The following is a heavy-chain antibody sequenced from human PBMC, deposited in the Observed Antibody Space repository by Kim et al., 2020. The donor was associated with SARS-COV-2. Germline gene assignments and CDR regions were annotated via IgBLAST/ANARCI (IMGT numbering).Heavy chain of an antibody. Sequence: GGSLRLSCAASGFTFSAYAMRWVRQAPGKGLELVSGISGSASKTFFADSVKGRFTISRDNSKNMLWLQMNSLRAEDTATYYCTNPSVQDWSTFDIWGQGRMVTVPS. CDR1: GFTFSAYA. V-gene: IGHV3-23*01. CDR2: ISGSASKT. J-gene: IGHJ3*02. CDR3: TNPSVQDWSTFDI. D-gene: IGHD3-3*01.